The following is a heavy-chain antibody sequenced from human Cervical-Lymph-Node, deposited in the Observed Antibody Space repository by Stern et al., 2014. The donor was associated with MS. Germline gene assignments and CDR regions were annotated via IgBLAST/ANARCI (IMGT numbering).Heavy chain of an antibody. CDR3: AAVSTTSSASPFDY. CDR2: INPNTGDT. J-gene: IGHJ4*02. D-gene: IGHD6-19*01. Sequence: QVQLVESGAEVKKPGASLKVSCKTSRYTFTAYSFHWVRQAHGQGLQWMGWINPNTGDTTYAKTFRGRVTMTRDSSINTVYMELSRLTSDDMAVYYCAAVSTTSSASPFDYWGQGTLLTVSS. V-gene: IGHV1-2*02. CDR1: RYTFTAYS.